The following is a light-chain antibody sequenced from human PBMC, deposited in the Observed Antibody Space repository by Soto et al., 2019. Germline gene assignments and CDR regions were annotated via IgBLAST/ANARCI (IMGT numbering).Light chain of an antibody. CDR1: QSVSSN. V-gene: IGKV3-15*01. CDR2: DAS. J-gene: IGKJ1*01. CDR3: QQFNNWPRT. Sequence: EILMTQSPATLSVSPGERATLFCRASQSVSSNLAWYQQRPGQPPRLLIYDASTRATGIPARFSGGGSGTDFTLTISSLQSEDFAVYYCQQFNNWPRTFGQGTKVDIK.